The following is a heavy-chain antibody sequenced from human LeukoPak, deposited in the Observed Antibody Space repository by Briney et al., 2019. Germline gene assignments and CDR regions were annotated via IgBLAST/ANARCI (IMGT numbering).Heavy chain of an antibody. CDR1: GYTFTSYD. V-gene: IGHV1-8*03. CDR3: ARGRDYGGNLGY. D-gene: IGHD4-23*01. CDR2: MNPNSGNT. J-gene: IGHJ4*02. Sequence: ASMRVSCKASGYTFTSYDINWVRQAPGQGLEWMGWMNPNSGNTDYAQKFQGRVTITRNTSISTAYMELSSPRSEDTAVYYCARGRDYGGNLGYWGQGTLVTVSS.